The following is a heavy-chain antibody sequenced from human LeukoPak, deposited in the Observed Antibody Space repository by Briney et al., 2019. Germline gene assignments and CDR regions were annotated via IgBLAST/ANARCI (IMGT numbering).Heavy chain of an antibody. CDR2: MYYSGGT. CDR1: GGSISTYY. J-gene: IGHJ4*02. CDR3: TRRCKDAYTLYCFDY. Sequence: PSETLSLTCTVSGGSISTYYWSWIRQPPGKGLEWIGHMYYSGGTNYNPSLKSRVTISVDTSKNQFSLKLSSVTAAETAVYYCTRRCKDAYTLYCFDYWGQGTLVTVSS. V-gene: IGHV4-59*01. D-gene: IGHD5-24*01.